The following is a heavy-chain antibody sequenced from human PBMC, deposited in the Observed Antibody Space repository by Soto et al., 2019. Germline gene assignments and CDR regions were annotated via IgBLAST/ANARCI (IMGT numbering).Heavy chain of an antibody. J-gene: IGHJ6*01. D-gene: IGHD6-25*01. CDR2: IIPIFGSL. CDR1: GDTFGNHA. V-gene: IGHV1-69*13. CDR3: ARAGSNAAKYFYYGLDV. Sequence: SVKVSWKESGDTFGNHAISWVRQAPGHVLDWMGGIIPIFGSLNYAQKFQGRVTITADESTNTSYMELIAMRNEDTAVYFCARAGSNAAKYFYYGLDVW.